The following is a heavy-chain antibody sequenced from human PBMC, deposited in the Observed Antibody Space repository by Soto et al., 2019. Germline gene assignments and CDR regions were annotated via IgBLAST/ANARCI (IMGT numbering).Heavy chain of an antibody. D-gene: IGHD5-18*01. CDR2: IWYDGNKK. CDR1: GFSFRSYG. CDR3: VVDTTGLLDY. J-gene: IGHJ4*02. V-gene: IGHV3-33*03. Sequence: HLGGSLRLSCAASGFSFRSYGMHWVRQAPGKGLEWVAVIWYDGNKKYYGDSVRGRFTISRDNSQNTLYLEMNSLRAEDTTVYYCVVDTTGLLDYWGQGTLVTVSS.